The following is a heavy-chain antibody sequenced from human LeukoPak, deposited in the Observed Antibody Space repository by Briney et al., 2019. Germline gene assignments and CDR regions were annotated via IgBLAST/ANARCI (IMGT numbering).Heavy chain of an antibody. J-gene: IGHJ6*03. V-gene: IGHV1-8*01. CDR3: ARCVIAAPTNYYYYYMDV. Sequence: AASVKVSCKASGYTFTSYDINWVRQATGQGLEWMGWMNPNSGNTGYAQKFQGRVTMTRNTSISTAYMELSSLRSEDTAVYYCARCVIAAPTNYYYYYMDVWGKGTTVTVSS. D-gene: IGHD6-13*01. CDR2: MNPNSGNT. CDR1: GYTFTSYD.